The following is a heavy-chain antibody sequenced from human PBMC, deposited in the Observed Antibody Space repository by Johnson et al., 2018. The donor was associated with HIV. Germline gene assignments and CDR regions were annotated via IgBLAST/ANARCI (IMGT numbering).Heavy chain of an antibody. D-gene: IGHD3-22*01. CDR3: SRDYPDDSSGYYYGTVFYAFDI. J-gene: IGHJ3*02. Sequence: VQLVESGGGLIQPGGSLRLSCAASGFTVSSNYMSWVRQAPGKGLEWVSVIYSGGSTYYADSVKGRFTISRDNSKNTLYLQMNSLRAEDTAVYFCSRDYPDDSSGYYYGTVFYAFDIWGQGTMVTVSS. CDR1: GFTVSSNY. V-gene: IGHV3-66*03. CDR2: IYSGGST.